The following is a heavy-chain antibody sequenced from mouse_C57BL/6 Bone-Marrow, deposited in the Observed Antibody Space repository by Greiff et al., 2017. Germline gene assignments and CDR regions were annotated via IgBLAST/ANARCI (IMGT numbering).Heavy chain of an antibody. CDR2: IYPTSGRT. J-gene: IGHJ2*01. V-gene: IGHV1-55*01. D-gene: IGHD4-1*01. Sequence: QVHVKQSGAELVKPGASVKMSCKASGYTFTSYWITWVKQRPGQGLEWIGDIYPTSGRTNYNEKFKSKAILTVYTSSNTAYMQLSSLTSEDSAVFYCARSGPLGRSFDYWGQGTTLTVSS. CDR3: ARSGPLGRSFDY. CDR1: GYTFTSYW.